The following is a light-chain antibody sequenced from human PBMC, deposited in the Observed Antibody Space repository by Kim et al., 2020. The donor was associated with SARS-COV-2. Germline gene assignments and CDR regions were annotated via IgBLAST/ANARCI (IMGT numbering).Light chain of an antibody. J-gene: IGKJ1*01. CDR1: QAMRNH. CDR3: HQYASAPWT. CDR2: AAS. V-gene: IGKV1-27*01. Sequence: ASVGDGVTITGRASQAMRNHVAWYQQKAGEVPKVLIHAASAVHSGVPSRFSGSGSGTDFTLTISSLQPEDVATYYCHQYASAPWTFGQGTKVDIK.